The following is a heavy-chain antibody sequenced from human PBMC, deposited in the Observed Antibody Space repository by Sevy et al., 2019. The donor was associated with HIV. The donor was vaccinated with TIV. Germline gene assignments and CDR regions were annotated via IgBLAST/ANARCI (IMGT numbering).Heavy chain of an antibody. CDR3: ATTKDYYDSSGSPFDY. CDR1: GYSLTQLS. J-gene: IGHJ4*02. V-gene: IGHV1-24*01. Sequence: ASVKVSCKVSGYSLTQLSMHWVRQAPGKGLEWMESFEPEDGETFYAQMVQGRVTLTEDTSTDTAYMELRSLRSEDTAIYYCATTKDYYDSSGSPFDYWGQGTLVTVSS. D-gene: IGHD3-22*01. CDR2: FEPEDGET.